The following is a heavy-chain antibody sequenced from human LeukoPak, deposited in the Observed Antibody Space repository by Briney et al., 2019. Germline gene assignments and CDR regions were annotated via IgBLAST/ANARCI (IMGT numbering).Heavy chain of an antibody. CDR1: GLTFSSYA. CDR2: ISGSGGST. V-gene: IGHV3-23*01. Sequence: GGSLRLSCAASGLTFSSYAMSWVRQAPGKGLEWVSAISGSGGSTYYADSVKGRFTISRDNSKNTLYLQMNSLRAEDTAVYYCAKGGWIAAAGGYFDYWGQGTLVTVSS. CDR3: AKGGWIAAAGGYFDY. D-gene: IGHD6-13*01. J-gene: IGHJ4*02.